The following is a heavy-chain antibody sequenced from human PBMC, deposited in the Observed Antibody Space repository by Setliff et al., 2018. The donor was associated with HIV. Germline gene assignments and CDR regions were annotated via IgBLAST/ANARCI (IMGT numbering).Heavy chain of an antibody. CDR1: GIPIDRVYS. J-gene: IGHJ3*01. CDR3: ARVQMAYAAFDV. D-gene: IGHD4-17*01. CDR2: ISHSGST. V-gene: IGHV4-38-2*01. Sequence: SETLSLTCGVSGIPIDRVYSWAWIRQPPGKGLEWIGTISHSGSTHYNSPLQGRISISIDTSKNQFSLTLTSVTAADTAMYYCARVQMAYAAFDVWGQGTMVTVSS.